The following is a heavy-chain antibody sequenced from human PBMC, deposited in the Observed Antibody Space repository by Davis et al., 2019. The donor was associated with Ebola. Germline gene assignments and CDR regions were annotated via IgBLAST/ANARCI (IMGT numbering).Heavy chain of an antibody. CDR1: GFTFSTYS. J-gene: IGHJ5*02. CDR2: ISSDSDYI. CDR3: AKKGGGPHTWFDP. Sequence: GESLKISCAASGFTFSTYSMSWVRQAPGKGLEWVSSISSDSDYIYYADSAKGRFTISRDNAKNSLYLQMNSLRAEDTALYYCAKKGGGPHTWFDPWGQGTLVTVSS. V-gene: IGHV3-21*04. D-gene: IGHD3-16*01.